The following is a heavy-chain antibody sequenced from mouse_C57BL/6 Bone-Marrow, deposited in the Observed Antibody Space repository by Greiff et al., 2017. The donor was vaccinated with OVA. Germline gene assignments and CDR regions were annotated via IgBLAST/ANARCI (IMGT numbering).Heavy chain of an antibody. CDR1: GFNIKDDY. CDR2: IDPENGDT. V-gene: IGHV14-4*01. Sequence: EVQLQESGAELVRPGASVKLSCTASGFNIKDDYMHWVKQRPEQGLEWIGWIDPENGDTEYASKFQGKATITADTSSNTAYLQLSSLTSEDTAVYYCTSVVGDYWGQGTTHTVSS. CDR3: TSVVGDY. D-gene: IGHD1-1*01. J-gene: IGHJ2*01.